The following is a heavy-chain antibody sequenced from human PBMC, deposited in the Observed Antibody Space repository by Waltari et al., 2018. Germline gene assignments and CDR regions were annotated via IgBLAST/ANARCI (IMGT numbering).Heavy chain of an antibody. CDR2: IYHSGST. CDR1: GYSISSGYY. V-gene: IGHV4-38-2*01. J-gene: IGHJ5*02. D-gene: IGHD6-19*01. CDR3: ARHEYSSGYNWFDP. Sequence: QVQLQESGPGLVKPSETLSLTCAVSGYSISSGYYWGWIRPPPGKGLEWIGSIYHSGSTYYNPSLKSRVTISVDTSKNQFSLKLSSVTAADTAVYYCARHEYSSGYNWFDPWGQGTLVTVSS.